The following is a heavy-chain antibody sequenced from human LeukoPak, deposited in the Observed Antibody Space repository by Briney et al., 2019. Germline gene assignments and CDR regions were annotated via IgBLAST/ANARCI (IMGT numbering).Heavy chain of an antibody. CDR1: GFXVSSNY. CDR3: ARDGSGSDAFDI. J-gene: IGHJ3*02. CDR2: IYTVGNT. D-gene: IGHD6-19*01. V-gene: IGHV3-66*01. Sequence: PGGSLRLSCAASGFXVSSNYMSWVRQPPGKGLEWVSVIYTVGNTDYADSVKGRFTISRDNSKNTLYLQMNSLRAEDTAVYYCARDGSGSDAFDIWGQGTMVTVSS.